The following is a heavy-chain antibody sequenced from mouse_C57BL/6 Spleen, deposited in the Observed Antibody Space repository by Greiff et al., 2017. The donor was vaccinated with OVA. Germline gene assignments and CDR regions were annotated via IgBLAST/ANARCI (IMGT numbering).Heavy chain of an antibody. D-gene: IGHD4-1*01. CDR3: ARSETGPFAY. J-gene: IGHJ3*01. CDR2: INPYNGGT. Sequence: EVQLQQSGPVLVKPGASVKMSCKASGYTFTDYYMNWVKQSHGKSLEWIGVINPYNGGTSYNQKFKGKATLTVDKSSSTAYMELNSLTSEDSAVYYCARSETGPFAYWGQGTLVTVSA. CDR1: GYTFTDYY. V-gene: IGHV1-19*01.